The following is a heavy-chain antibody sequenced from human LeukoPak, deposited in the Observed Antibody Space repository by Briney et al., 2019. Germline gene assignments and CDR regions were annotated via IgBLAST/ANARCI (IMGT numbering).Heavy chain of an antibody. CDR3: ARTSGLGTSIDY. V-gene: IGHV4-4*07. CDR2: IYTSGGT. Sequence: SETLYLTCTVSGGTINNYYWSWIRQPAGKGLEWIGRIYTSGGTDYSAPLKSRVTMTLNATKNKFSLNLYSGTAADTAVYYCARTSGLGTSIDYWGQGTLVTVSS. J-gene: IGHJ4*02. CDR1: GGTINNYY. D-gene: IGHD3-22*01.